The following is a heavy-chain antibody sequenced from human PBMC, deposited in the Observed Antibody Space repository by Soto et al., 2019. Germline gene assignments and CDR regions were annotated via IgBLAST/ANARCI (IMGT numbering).Heavy chain of an antibody. V-gene: IGHV3-30*04. D-gene: IGHD3-10*01. J-gene: IGHJ5*02. CDR1: GFSFSHYA. CDR3: VSPHSESSNAFDL. Sequence: GGSLRLSCAASGFSFSHYAMHWVRQPPGKGLEWVALISYDGENQYFTDSVRGRFTISRDNSKTAVYLEMNDLRLDDTATYYCVSPHSESSNAFDLWGQGTLVTV. CDR2: ISYDGENQ.